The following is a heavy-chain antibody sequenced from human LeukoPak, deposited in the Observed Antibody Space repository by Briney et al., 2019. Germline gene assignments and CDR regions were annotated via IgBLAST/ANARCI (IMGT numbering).Heavy chain of an antibody. CDR2: INPNSGGT. CDR3: ARDYVDTAMVGRFFDY. CDR1: GYIFTNYA. D-gene: IGHD5-18*01. J-gene: IGHJ4*02. Sequence: GASVKVSCKASGYIFTNYAMHWARQAPGQGLEWMGWINPNSGGTNYAQKFQGRVTMTRDTSISTAYMELSRLRSDDTAVYYCARDYVDTAMVGRFFDYWGQGTLVTVSS. V-gene: IGHV1-2*02.